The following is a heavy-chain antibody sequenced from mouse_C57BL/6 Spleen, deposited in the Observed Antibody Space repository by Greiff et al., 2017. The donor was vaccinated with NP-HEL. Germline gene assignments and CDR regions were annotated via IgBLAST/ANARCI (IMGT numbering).Heavy chain of an antibody. Sequence: VQLQQPGAELVKPGASVKLSCKASGYTFTSYWMHWVKQRPGRGLEWIGRIDPKSGGTKYNEKFKSKATLTVDKPSSTAYMQLSSLTSEDSAVYYCARWDYGSSSYAMDYWGQGTSVTVSS. CDR2: IDPKSGGT. D-gene: IGHD1-1*01. CDR1: GYTFTSYW. CDR3: ARWDYGSSSYAMDY. J-gene: IGHJ4*01. V-gene: IGHV1-72*01.